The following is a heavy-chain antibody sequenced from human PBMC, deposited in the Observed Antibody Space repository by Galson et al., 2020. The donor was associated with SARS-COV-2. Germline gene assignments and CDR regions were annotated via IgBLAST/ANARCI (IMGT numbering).Heavy chain of an antibody. Sequence: SGPTLVKPTQTLTLTCTFSGFSLSTSVLGVGWIRQHPGKALEWLGVIYWDDDKRYSPSLKNRLTITKDTSKNKVIFTMTNIDPADTATYYCARTKALTSGAKFDYWGPGTPVTVSS. V-gene: IGHV2-5*02. D-gene: IGHD1-26*01. J-gene: IGHJ4*02. CDR3: ARTKALTSGAKFDY. CDR2: IYWDDDK. CDR1: GFSLSTSVLG.